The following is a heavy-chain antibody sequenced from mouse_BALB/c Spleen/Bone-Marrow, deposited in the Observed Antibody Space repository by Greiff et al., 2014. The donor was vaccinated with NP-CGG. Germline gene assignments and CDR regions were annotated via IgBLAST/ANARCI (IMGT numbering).Heavy chain of an antibody. CDR2: ISPSNIHT. D-gene: IGHD1-1*01. CDR3: AKYDYGFTF. Sequence: QVQLQQPGADLVRPGASVKLSCKPSGYTFTNYWINWLKQRPGQGLEWIGNISPSNIHTNYNQKFKDKATLTVDKSSSTAYMQLSSPTSEDSAVYYCAKYDYGFTFWGQGTLVTVSA. V-gene: IGHV1-69*02. J-gene: IGHJ3*01. CDR1: GYTFTNYW.